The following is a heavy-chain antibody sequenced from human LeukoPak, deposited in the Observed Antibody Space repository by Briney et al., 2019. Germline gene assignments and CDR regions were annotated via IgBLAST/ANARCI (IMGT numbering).Heavy chain of an antibody. J-gene: IGHJ4*02. V-gene: IGHV4-4*09. CDR1: GDSISNYY. CDR2: IYISGVT. Sequence: PSETLSLTCSVSGDSISNYYWSWIRQPQGKGLECIGYIYISGVTNYNPSLKSRATISIDTSKNQFSLKLSSVTAADTAVYYCARTARVFDYWSQGTLVTVSS. CDR3: ARTARVFDY.